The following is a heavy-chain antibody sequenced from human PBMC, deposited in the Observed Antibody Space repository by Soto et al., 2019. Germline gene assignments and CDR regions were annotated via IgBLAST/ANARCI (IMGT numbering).Heavy chain of an antibody. V-gene: IGHV3-48*01. D-gene: IGHD2-21*02. CDR3: ARVPCGGDCSTAP. CDR1: GFTFSSHS. CDR2: ISSSTRTI. Sequence: PGGSLRLSCAASGFTFSSHSMNWVRRAPGKGLEWVSYISSSTRTIYYADSVKGRFTVSRDNAKNSLYLQMNSLRAEDTAVYYCARVPCGGDCSTAPWGQGNLVTVSS. J-gene: IGHJ5*02.